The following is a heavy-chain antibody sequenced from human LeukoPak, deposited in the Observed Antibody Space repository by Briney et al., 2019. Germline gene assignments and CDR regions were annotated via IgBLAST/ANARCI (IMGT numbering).Heavy chain of an antibody. V-gene: IGHV3-21*04. Sequence: PGGSLRLSCSASGFTFSSHSMNWVRQAPGKGLEWVSSISGSSYYIYYADSMKGRITISRDNAKNSLYLQMTSLTAEDTAVYYCARGGILWELGFDIWGQGTMVTVSS. J-gene: IGHJ3*02. D-gene: IGHD1-26*01. CDR1: GFTFSSHS. CDR3: ARGGILWELGFDI. CDR2: ISGSSYYI.